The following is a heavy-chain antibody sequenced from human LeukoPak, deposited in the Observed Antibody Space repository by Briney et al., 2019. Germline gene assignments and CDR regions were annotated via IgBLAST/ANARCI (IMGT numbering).Heavy chain of an antibody. J-gene: IGHJ4*02. V-gene: IGHV3-48*01. Sequence: GGSLRLSCAASGFTFSNYNMNWVRQAPGKGLEWVSHITSSNTIYYADSVKGRFTISRDNAKNSLYLQMNSLRAEDTAVYYCARGGYGDSSGYYDYWGQGTLVTVSS. CDR1: GFTFSNYN. CDR2: ITSSNTI. CDR3: ARGGYGDSSGYYDY. D-gene: IGHD3-22*01.